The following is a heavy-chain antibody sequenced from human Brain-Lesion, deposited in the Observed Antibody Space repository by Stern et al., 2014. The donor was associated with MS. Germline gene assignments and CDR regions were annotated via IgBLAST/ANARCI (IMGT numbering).Heavy chain of an antibody. CDR2: IFNSGST. Sequence: VHLVESGPGLVKPSQTLSLSCTVSGGSISSGGYYWSWIRQPAGKGLEWIGRIFNSGSTSYHPSLKSRVTISIDPSKNQFSLRLNSMTAADTAVYYCARGRVVPGFQYYATDVWGQGTTVIVSS. CDR1: GGSISSGGYY. CDR3: ARGRVVPGFQYYATDV. J-gene: IGHJ6*02. D-gene: IGHD2-2*01. V-gene: IGHV4-61*02.